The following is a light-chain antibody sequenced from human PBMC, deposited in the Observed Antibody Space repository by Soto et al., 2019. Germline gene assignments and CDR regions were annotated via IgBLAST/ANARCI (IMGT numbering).Light chain of an antibody. J-gene: IGKJ1*01. CDR2: GVS. Sequence: EIVMTQSPATLSVSPGERATLSCRASQSVSRNLAWYQQKPGQAPRLLIYGVSTRATGIPARFSGSGSGTEFTLTISSLQSEDFAVYYCQQYSNWPPWTFDQGTKVEIK. V-gene: IGKV3-15*01. CDR3: QQYSNWPPWT. CDR1: QSVSRN.